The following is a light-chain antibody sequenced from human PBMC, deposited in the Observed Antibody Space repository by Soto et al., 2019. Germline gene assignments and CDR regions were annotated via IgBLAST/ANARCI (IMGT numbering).Light chain of an antibody. J-gene: IGLJ1*01. CDR3: SSHSSSSAYYV. Sequence: QSALTQPASVSGSPGQSITVSCTGTSGDVENYDLVSWYQQHPGQAPKVIIYGVTKRPSGVSNRFSGSKSGNTASLTISGLQAEDEADYFCSSHSSSSAYYVFGTGTKLTVL. CDR1: SGDVENYDL. CDR2: GVT. V-gene: IGLV2-14*02.